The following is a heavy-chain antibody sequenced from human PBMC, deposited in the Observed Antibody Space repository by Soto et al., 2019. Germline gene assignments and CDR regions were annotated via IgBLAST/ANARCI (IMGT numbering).Heavy chain of an antibody. D-gene: IGHD3-22*01. CDR2: IIPIFGTA. V-gene: IGHV1-69*06. J-gene: IGHJ6*02. Sequence: GASVKVSCKASGGTFSSYAISWVRQAPGQGLEWMGGIIPIFGTANYAQKFQGRVTITADKSTSTAYMELSSLRSEDTAVYYCARDRGSSSLYYYDSSGYYYYYCGMDVWGQGTTVTVSS. CDR1: GGTFSSYA. CDR3: ARDRGSSSLYYYDSSGYYYYYCGMDV.